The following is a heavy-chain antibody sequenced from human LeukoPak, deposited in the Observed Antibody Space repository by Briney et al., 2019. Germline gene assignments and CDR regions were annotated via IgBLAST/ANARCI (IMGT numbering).Heavy chain of an antibody. D-gene: IGHD6-6*01. Sequence: SETLSLTCGVYGGSFSGYHWTWIRLRPGKGLDWIGDIVHSGSAHYNPSLKSRVTISIDTSNKQFSLNLHSATAADTAVYYCARGFPTSSRWFDPWGQGTLVTVSS. CDR3: ARGFPTSSRWFDP. V-gene: IGHV4-34*01. J-gene: IGHJ5*02. CDR1: GGSFSGYH. CDR2: IVHSGSA.